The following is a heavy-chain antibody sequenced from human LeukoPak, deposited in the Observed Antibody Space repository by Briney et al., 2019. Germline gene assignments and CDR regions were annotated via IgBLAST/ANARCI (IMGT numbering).Heavy chain of an antibody. CDR1: GFTFTSYS. D-gene: IGHD1-7*01. CDR2: TSDRGDYT. V-gene: IGHV3-23*01. Sequence: PGGSLRLSCAASGFTFTSYSMSWVRQAPGKGLEWVSGTSDRGDYTYYADSVKGRFTISRDSSKNTLFLQMNSLRAEDTAPYFCARKAQYNGHYPLDYWGQGTLVTVSS. CDR3: ARKAQYNGHYPLDY. J-gene: IGHJ4*02.